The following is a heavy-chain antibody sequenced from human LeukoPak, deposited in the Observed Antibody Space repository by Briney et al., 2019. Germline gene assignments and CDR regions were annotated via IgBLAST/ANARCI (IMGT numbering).Heavy chain of an antibody. CDR1: GFAFSTYS. D-gene: IGHD5-24*01. J-gene: IGHJ4*02. Sequence: GGSLRLSCAASGFAFSTYSMNWVRQAPGTGLEWVSSITSSASNVYYADSVKGRFTISRDNAKNSLYLQMNSLRADDTAVYYCARSEMSTITFPDYWGQGTPVTVSS. V-gene: IGHV3-21*01. CDR3: ARSEMSTITFPDY. CDR2: ITSSASNV.